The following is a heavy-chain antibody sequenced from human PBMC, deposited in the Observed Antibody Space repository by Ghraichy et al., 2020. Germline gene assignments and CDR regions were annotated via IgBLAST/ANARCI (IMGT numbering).Heavy chain of an antibody. Sequence: ASVKVSCKISGYTFTSLGINWVRQAPGQGLDWMGWINTNSGNPMYAQGFRGRFLFSLDTSVSTAYLEISNLEAEDTAVYYCARDNRIGGKDLDFWRQGTLVIVPS. J-gene: IGHJ4*02. CDR1: GYTFTSLG. CDR2: INTNSGNP. D-gene: IGHD3-16*01. V-gene: IGHV7-4-1*02. CDR3: ARDNRIGGKDLDF.